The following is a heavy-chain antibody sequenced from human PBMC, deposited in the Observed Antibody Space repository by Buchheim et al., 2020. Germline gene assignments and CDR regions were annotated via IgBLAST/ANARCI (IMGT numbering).Heavy chain of an antibody. J-gene: IGHJ4*02. CDR2: TKSDGSST. CDR1: GFTFSSYW. CDR3: ARGRGAEGRGFDY. D-gene: IGHD1-26*01. Sequence: EVQVVESGGGLVQPGGSLRLSCAASGFTFSSYWMHWVRQAPGKGLVWVSRTKSDGSSTTYAGCVKGRCTISRDNAKNTLDLQMNSLRADDTAVYYCARGRGAEGRGFDYWGQGTL. V-gene: IGHV3-74*03.